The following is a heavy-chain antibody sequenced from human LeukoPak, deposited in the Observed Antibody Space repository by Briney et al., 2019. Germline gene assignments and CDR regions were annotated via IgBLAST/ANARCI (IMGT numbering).Heavy chain of an antibody. CDR1: GVSVSDGRYY. V-gene: IGHV4-31*03. CDR2: KYYSGSA. CDR3: ATPYCSSISCLDVFNM. J-gene: IGHJ3*02. D-gene: IGHD2-2*01. Sequence: SETLSLTCNVSGVSVSDGRYYGTWIRQHPGKGLQWIGYKYYSGSAKYNPSLKSRLTISIDTSKNQFSLQLSSVTAADTATYYCATPYCSSISCLDVFNMWGQGTRVTVSS.